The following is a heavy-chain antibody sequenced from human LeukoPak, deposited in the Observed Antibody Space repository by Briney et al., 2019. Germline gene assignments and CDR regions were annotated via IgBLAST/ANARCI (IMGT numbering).Heavy chain of an antibody. Sequence: GGSLRLSCAASGFTFSSYAMHWVRQAPGKGLEWVAVISYDGSNKYYADSVKGRFTISRDNSKNTLYLQMNGLRAEDTAVYYCARGLAMVRGVYFDYWGQGTLVTVSS. CDR2: ISYDGSNK. D-gene: IGHD3-10*01. CDR3: ARGLAMVRGVYFDY. V-gene: IGHV3-30-3*01. CDR1: GFTFSSYA. J-gene: IGHJ4*02.